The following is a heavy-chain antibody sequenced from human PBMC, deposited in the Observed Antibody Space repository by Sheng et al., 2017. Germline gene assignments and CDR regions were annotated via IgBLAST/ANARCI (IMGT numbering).Heavy chain of an antibody. D-gene: IGHD6-19*01. V-gene: IGHV4-38-2*01. J-gene: IGHJ4*02. Sequence: QVQLQESGPGLVKPSETLSLTCAVSGFSISSGYYWGWIRQPPGKGLEWIGTIYHSGSTYYNSFLKSRVTISVDTSKNQFSLRLSSVTAADTAVYYCARGQWLTYYFDYWGQGTLVTVSS. CDR2: IYHSGST. CDR1: GFSISSGYY. CDR3: ARGQWLTYYFDY.